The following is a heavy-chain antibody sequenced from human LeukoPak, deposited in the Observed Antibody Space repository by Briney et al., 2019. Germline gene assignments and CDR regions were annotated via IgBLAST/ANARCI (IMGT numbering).Heavy chain of an antibody. CDR2: INHSGST. CDR3: GKGPNQLLRPFDY. V-gene: IGHV4-34*01. D-gene: IGHD3-3*01. CDR1: GGSFSGYY. J-gene: IGHJ4*02. Sequence: SETLSLTCAVYGGSFSGYYWSWIRQPPGKGLEWIGEINHSGSTNYNPSLKSRVTISVDTSQNQFSLKLSCVTAADTSVYYCGKGPNQLLRPFDYWGKGTLVTVSS.